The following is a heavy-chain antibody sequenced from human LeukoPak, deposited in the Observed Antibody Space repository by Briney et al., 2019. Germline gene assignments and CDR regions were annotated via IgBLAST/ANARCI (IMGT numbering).Heavy chain of an antibody. D-gene: IGHD3-9*01. V-gene: IGHV4-59*12. CDR3: ASVRRTIYDILTGYYSDYYYYYMDV. Sequence: SETLSLTCTVSGGSISSYYWTWIRQPPGKGLEWIGYIYYSGSTYYNPSLKSRVTISVDTSKNQFSLKLSSVTAADTAVYYCASVRRTIYDILTGYYSDYYYYYMDVWGKGTTVTVSS. J-gene: IGHJ6*03. CDR1: GGSISSYY. CDR2: IYYSGST.